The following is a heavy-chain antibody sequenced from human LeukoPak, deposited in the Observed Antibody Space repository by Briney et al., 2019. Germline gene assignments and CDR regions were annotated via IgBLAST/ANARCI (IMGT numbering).Heavy chain of an antibody. Sequence: SETLSLTCTLSGRSISSYYGSWIRHPPGEGLEWMGYIYYSGRTNYNPSIKRRVTISVDPSKNQFSLKLSSVTAADTAVYYCARGIEFGSGYYYFDYWGQGTLVTVSS. CDR1: GRSISSYY. CDR3: ARGIEFGSGYYYFDY. J-gene: IGHJ4*02. D-gene: IGHD3-3*01. V-gene: IGHV4-59*01. CDR2: IYYSGRT.